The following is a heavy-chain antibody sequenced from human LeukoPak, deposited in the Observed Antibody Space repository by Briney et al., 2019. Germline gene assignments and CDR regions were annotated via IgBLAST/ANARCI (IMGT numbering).Heavy chain of an antibody. V-gene: IGHV4-59*01. CDR2: IYYSGST. CDR1: GGSISSYY. Sequence: SETLSLTCTVSGGSISSYYWSRIRQPPGKGLEWIGYIYYSGSTNYNPSLKSRVTISVDTSKNQFSLKLSSVTAADTAVYYCARDARHFDWEYYFDYWGQGTLVTVSS. CDR3: ARDARHFDWEYYFDY. J-gene: IGHJ4*02. D-gene: IGHD3-9*01.